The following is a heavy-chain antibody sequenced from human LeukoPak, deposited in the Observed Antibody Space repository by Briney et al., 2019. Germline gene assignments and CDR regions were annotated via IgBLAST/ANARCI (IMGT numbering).Heavy chain of an antibody. Sequence: NPSETLSLTCTVSGGSMSSYYWSWIRQPPGKGLEWIGSIYYSGSTNYNPSLKSRVTISVDTSKNQFSLRLSSVNAADTAVYYCARDHRGYSYGLFDNWGLGTLVTVSS. CDR1: GGSMSSYY. D-gene: IGHD5-18*01. J-gene: IGHJ4*02. CDR2: IYYSGST. CDR3: ARDHRGYSYGLFDN. V-gene: IGHV4-59*01.